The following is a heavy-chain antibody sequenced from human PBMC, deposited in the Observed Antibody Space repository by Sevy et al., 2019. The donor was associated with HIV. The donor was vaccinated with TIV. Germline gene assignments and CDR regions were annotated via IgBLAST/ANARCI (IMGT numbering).Heavy chain of an antibody. J-gene: IGHJ4*02. V-gene: IGHV3-30*18. CDR1: GFSFSYYG. D-gene: IGHD5-18*01. Sequence: GGSLRLSCIGSGFSFSYYGIHWVRQSPGKGLDWVALISHDGINEYYADSVKGRFTISRDNSKNTVYLEMNSLRAEDTAVYYCAKWGADTAMAAYSTSWYVDYWGQGTLVTVSS. CDR2: ISHDGINE. CDR3: AKWGADTAMAAYSTSWYVDY.